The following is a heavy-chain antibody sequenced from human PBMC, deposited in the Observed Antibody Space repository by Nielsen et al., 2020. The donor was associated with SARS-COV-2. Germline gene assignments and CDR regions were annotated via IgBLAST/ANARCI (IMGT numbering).Heavy chain of an antibody. Sequence: WVRHAPGQGLEWMGIVNPVDGTTNYVQKFQGRVTMTRDTSTSTAYMELSSLRSEDTAVYYCARGGFSRTSNIDFWGQGTLVTVSS. CDR2: VNPVDGTT. J-gene: IGHJ4*02. CDR3: ARGGFSRTSNIDF. V-gene: IGHV1-46*01. D-gene: IGHD6-6*01.